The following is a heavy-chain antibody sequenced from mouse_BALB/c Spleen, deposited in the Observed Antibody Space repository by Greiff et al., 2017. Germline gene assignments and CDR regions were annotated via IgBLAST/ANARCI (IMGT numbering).Heavy chain of an antibody. J-gene: IGHJ1*01. CDR1: GFSLTSYG. V-gene: IGHV2-9*02. CDR3: ARGNSLLRYFDV. D-gene: IGHD1-2*01. Sequence: VNVVESGPGLVAPSQSLSITCTVSGFSLTSYGVHWVRQPPGKGLEWLGVIWAGGSTNYNSALMSRLSISKDNSKSQVFLKMNSLQTDDTAMYYCARGNSLLRYFDVWGAGTTVTVSS. CDR2: IWAGGST.